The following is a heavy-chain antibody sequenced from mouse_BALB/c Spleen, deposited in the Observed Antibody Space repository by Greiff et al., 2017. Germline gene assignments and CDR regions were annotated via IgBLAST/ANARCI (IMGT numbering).Heavy chain of an antibody. CDR2: ILPGGGST. Sequence: QVQLQQSGAELMKPGASVKISCKATGYTFSRYWIEWVKQRPGHGLEWIGEILPGGGSTNYNEKFKGKATFTADTSSNTVYMQLSSLTSEDSAVYYCARYDSSGPLDYWGQGTTLTVSS. J-gene: IGHJ2*01. D-gene: IGHD3-2*01. CDR3: ARYDSSGPLDY. V-gene: IGHV1-9*01. CDR1: GYTFSRYW.